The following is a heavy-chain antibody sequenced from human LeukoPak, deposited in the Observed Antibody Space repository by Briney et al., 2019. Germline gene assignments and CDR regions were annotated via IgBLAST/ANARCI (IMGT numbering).Heavy chain of an antibody. CDR2: ITGSGAVT. CDR3: ARDQHSTPLSYMDV. Sequence: GGSLRLSCAASGFTFSNYAMNWVRQAPGKGLEWVSDITGSGAVTYYGDSMKGRVTASRDNSKNTVYLHMTSLRAEDTAVYFCARDQHSTPLSYMDVWAMGPQSPSP. V-gene: IGHV3-23*01. CDR1: GFTFSNYA. D-gene: IGHD2-21*01. J-gene: IGHJ6*03.